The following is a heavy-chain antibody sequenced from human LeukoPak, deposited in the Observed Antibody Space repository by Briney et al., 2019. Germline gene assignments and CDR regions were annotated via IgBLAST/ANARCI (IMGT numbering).Heavy chain of an antibody. CDR1: GFTFSSYA. D-gene: IGHD3-9*01. CDR3: ARPIDILTGYYTDSDAFDI. Sequence: GGSLRLSCAASGFTFSSYAMHWVRQAPGKGLEWVAVISYDGSNKYYADSVKGRFTISRDNSKNTLYLQMNSLRAEDTAVYYCARPIDILTGYYTDSDAFDIWGQGTMVTVSS. CDR2: ISYDGSNK. V-gene: IGHV3-30*04. J-gene: IGHJ3*02.